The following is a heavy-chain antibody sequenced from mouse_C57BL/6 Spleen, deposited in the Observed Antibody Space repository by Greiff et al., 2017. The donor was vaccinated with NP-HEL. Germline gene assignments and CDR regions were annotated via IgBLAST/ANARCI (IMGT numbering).Heavy chain of an antibody. CDR2: ISDGGSYT. D-gene: IGHD4-1*01. CDR3: ARDWTGTNYLDY. J-gene: IGHJ2*01. V-gene: IGHV5-4*01. Sequence: EVQLVESGGGLVKPGGSLKLSCAASGFTFSSYAMSWVRQTPEKRLEWVATISDGGSYTYYPDNVKGRFTISSDNAKTNLYLQMSHLKAEDTAMYYWARDWTGTNYLDYWGQGTTLTVSS. CDR1: GFTFSSYA.